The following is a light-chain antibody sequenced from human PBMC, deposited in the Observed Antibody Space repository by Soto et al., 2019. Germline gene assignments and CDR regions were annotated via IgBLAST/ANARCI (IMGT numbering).Light chain of an antibody. CDR3: SSYTSSSTLDV. CDR1: SRDVGSYNH. Sequence: QSVLTQPASVSGSPGQSITISCTGTSRDVGSYNHVSWYQQHPGKAPKLMIYDVSNRPSGVSNRFSGSKSGNTASLTISGLQAEDEADYYCSSYTSSSTLDVFGTGTKVTVL. V-gene: IGLV2-14*03. J-gene: IGLJ1*01. CDR2: DVS.